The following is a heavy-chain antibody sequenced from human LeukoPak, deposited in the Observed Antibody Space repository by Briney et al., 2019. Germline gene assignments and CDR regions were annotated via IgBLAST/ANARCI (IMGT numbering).Heavy chain of an antibody. CDR2: ISSSGSTI. CDR3: ARDRHLSGYYYDSSGSVFDY. CDR1: GFTFSDYY. J-gene: IGHJ4*02. V-gene: IGHV3-11*01. Sequence: PGGSLRLSCAASGFTFSDYYMSWIRQAPGKGLEWVSYISSSGSTIYYADSVKGRFTTSRDNAKNLLYLQMNSLRAEDTAVYYCARDRHLSGYYYDSSGSVFDYWGQGTLVTVSS. D-gene: IGHD3-22*01.